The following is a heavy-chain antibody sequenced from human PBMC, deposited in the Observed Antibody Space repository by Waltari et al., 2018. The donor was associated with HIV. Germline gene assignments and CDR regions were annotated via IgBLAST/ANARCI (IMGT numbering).Heavy chain of an antibody. D-gene: IGHD6-13*01. CDR1: GFTFSGFA. CDR2: LTTSGVKT. V-gene: IGHV3-23*01. Sequence: ELQLLESGGGLVQPGWSLRLSCAASGFTFSGFAMNWVRQAPGRGLEWVSSLTTSGVKTYYADSVKGRFTISRDNSNNTVYLQMNNLRAEDTAIYYCANSSPVSWYAFDYWGQGTLVTVSS. J-gene: IGHJ4*02. CDR3: ANSSPVSWYAFDY.